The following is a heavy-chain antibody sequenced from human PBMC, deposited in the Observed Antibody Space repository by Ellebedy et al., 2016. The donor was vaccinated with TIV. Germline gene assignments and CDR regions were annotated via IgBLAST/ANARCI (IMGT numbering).Heavy chain of an antibody. V-gene: IGHV4-38-2*02. CDR2: IYHSGST. J-gene: IGHJ4*02. Sequence: SETLSLXXTVSGYSISSGYYWGWIRQPPGKGLEWIGSIYHSGSTYYNPSLKSRVTISVDTSKNQFSLKLSSVTAADTAVYYCARSEWELLGGDYWGQGTLVTVSS. D-gene: IGHD1-26*01. CDR1: GYSISSGYY. CDR3: ARSEWELLGGDY.